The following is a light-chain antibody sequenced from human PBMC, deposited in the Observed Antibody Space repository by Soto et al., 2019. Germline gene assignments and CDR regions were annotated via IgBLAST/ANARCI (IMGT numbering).Light chain of an antibody. Sequence: QSVLTQPASVSGSPGQSITISCTGTSSDVGGYNYVSWYQQLPGKAPKLIIYDVNNRPSGVSNRFSGSKSGNTASLAISGLQSEDEADYYCAAWDNSLNGYVFGTGTKATVL. CDR1: SSDVGGYNY. V-gene: IGLV2-14*01. J-gene: IGLJ1*01. CDR2: DVN. CDR3: AAWDNSLNGYV.